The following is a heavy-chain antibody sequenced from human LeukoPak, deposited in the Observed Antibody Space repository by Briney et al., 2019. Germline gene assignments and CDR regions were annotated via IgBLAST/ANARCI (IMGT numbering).Heavy chain of an antibody. Sequence: KPSETLSLTRTVSGGSITGYYWSWIRQPPGKGLEWIGYIYYSGSTNYNPSLKSRVTISVDTSKNQFSLKLNSVTAADTAVYYCAREPLLLYSTSMGRYFDFWGRGILVTVSS. CDR1: GGSITGYY. J-gene: IGHJ2*01. D-gene: IGHD6-13*01. V-gene: IGHV4-59*01. CDR2: IYYSGST. CDR3: AREPLLLYSTSMGRYFDF.